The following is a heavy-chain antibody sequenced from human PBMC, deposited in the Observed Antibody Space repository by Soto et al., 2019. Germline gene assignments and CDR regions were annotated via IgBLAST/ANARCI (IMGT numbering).Heavy chain of an antibody. CDR2: IYHSGST. Sequence: QLQLQESGSGLVKPSRTLSLTCAVSGGSISSGGYSWSWIRQPPGKGLEWIGYIYHSGSTYYNPSLKSRVTISVDRSKNQFSLKVSSVTAADTAVYYCARVYGDGSLDYWGQGTLVTVSS. CDR1: GGSISSGGYS. CDR3: ARVYGDGSLDY. D-gene: IGHD2-2*02. J-gene: IGHJ4*02. V-gene: IGHV4-30-2*01.